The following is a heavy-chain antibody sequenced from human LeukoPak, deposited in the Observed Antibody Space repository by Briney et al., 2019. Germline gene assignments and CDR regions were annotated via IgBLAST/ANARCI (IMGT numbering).Heavy chain of an antibody. CDR1: GFTFSTYA. CDR3: AKAGAVVVVAAKYFDY. J-gene: IGHJ4*02. CDR2: ISGSGGST. Sequence: PGGSLRLSCAASGFTFSTYAKSWVRQAPGQGLEWVSSISGSGGSTYYADPVKGRFTISRDNSKNTVYLQMNSLRAEDTAVYYCAKAGAVVVVAAKYFDYWGQGTLVTVSS. D-gene: IGHD2-15*01. V-gene: IGHV3-23*01.